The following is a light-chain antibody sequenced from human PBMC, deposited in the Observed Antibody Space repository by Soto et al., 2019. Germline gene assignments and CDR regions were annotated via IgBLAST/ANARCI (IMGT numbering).Light chain of an antibody. V-gene: IGKV3-20*01. Sequence: EIVLTQSPGTLSLSPGERATLSCRASQSVSSNYLAWYQHKPGQATRLLVYGTSKRATGIPDRFSGSGSGTDFTLTITRLEPEDFAVYYCQRDGASPTFGPGTKVEIK. CDR3: QRDGASPT. CDR1: QSVSSNY. J-gene: IGKJ1*01. CDR2: GTS.